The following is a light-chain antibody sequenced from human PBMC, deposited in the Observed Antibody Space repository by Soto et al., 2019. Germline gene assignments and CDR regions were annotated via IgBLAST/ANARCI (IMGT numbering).Light chain of an antibody. CDR3: GAWDSSLNVYV. J-gene: IGLJ1*01. CDR2: DNN. Sequence: HSLLTQPAAVSSAPGHKVTISCSGTASNIGNDYVSWYQQLPGEAPQLLIYDNNRRPSGIPDRFSGSRSDTSATLGITGLQTGDEADYYCGAWDSSLNVYVVGTGTKVTVL. CDR1: ASNIGNDY. V-gene: IGLV1-51*01.